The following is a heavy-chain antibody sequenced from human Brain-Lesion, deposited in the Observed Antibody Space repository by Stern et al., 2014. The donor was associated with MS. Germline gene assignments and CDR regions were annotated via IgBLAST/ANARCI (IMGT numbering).Heavy chain of an antibody. D-gene: IGHD5-18*01. J-gene: IGHJ4*02. CDR1: GFSLSHARMG. CDR3: ARIEDNYGHMGEFDY. V-gene: IGHV2-26*01. CDR2: IFSNDEK. Sequence: ESGPVLVKPTETLTLTCTVSGFSLSHARMGVSWIRQPPGKPLEWLAHIFSNDEKFYSTSQKSRLTISRDTSKSQVVLTMTNMDPVDTATYYCARIEDNYGHMGEFDYWGQGTLVTVSS.